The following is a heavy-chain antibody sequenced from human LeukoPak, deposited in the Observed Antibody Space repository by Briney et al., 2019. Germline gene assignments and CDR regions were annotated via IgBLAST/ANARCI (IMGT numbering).Heavy chain of an antibody. Sequence: ASVKVSCKASGGSFNNYAISWVRQAPGKGLEWMGGFDPEDGETIYAQKFQGRVTMTEDTSADTAYMELSSLRSEDTAVYYCATWRIAVAGPSFDYWGQGTLVTVSS. J-gene: IGHJ4*02. V-gene: IGHV1-24*01. CDR2: FDPEDGET. D-gene: IGHD6-19*01. CDR1: GGSFNNYA. CDR3: ATWRIAVAGPSFDY.